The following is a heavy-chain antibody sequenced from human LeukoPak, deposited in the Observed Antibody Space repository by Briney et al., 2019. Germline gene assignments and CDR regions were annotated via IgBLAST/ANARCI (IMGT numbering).Heavy chain of an antibody. Sequence: SETLSLTCTVSGGSISSSSYHWGWIRQPPGKGLEWIGSIYYSGSTYYSPSLKSRVTISVDTSKNQFSLKLNSVTAADTAVYYCARQSMAAANWFDPWGQGTLVTVSS. CDR3: ARQSMAAANWFDP. CDR1: GGSISSSSYH. J-gene: IGHJ5*02. V-gene: IGHV4-39*01. D-gene: IGHD5-24*01. CDR2: IYYSGST.